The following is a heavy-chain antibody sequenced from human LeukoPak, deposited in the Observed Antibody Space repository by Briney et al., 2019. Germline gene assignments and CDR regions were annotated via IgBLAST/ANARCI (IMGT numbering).Heavy chain of an antibody. D-gene: IGHD2-21*02. V-gene: IGHV4-61*02. CDR3: ARGSSVGFVVVTADYFDY. J-gene: IGHJ4*02. CDR2: IYTSGST. CDR1: GGSISSGSHY. Sequence: PSETLSLTCTVSGGSISSGSHYWSWIRQPAGKGLEWIGRIYTSGSTNYNPSLKSRVTISVDTSKNQFSLKLSSVTAADTAVYFCARGSSVGFVVVTADYFDYWGQGTLVTVSS.